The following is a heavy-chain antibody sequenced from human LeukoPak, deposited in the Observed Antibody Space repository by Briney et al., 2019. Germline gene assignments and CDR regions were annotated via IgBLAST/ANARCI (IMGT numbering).Heavy chain of an antibody. CDR2: ISYDGSNK. J-gene: IGHJ4*02. D-gene: IGHD3-22*01. Sequence: GGSLRLSCAASGFTFSSYAMHWVRQAPGKGLEWVAVISYDGSNKYYADSVKGRFTISRDNSKNTLYLQMNSLRAEDTAVYYCVKVDDTSGYRPLWGQGTLVTVSS. CDR1: GFTFSSYA. V-gene: IGHV3-30-3*01. CDR3: VKVDDTSGYRPL.